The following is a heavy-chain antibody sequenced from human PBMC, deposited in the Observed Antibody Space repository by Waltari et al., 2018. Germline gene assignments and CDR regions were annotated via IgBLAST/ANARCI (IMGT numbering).Heavy chain of an antibody. CDR1: GFTFNNFG. CDR3: ARDIIAPRPDGFDV. V-gene: IGHV3-33*01. CDR2: IRYDGDNK. Sequence: QLQLVESGGGVVQPGGSLRLSCEASGFTFNNFGMHWVRQAPGKWLEWVAGIRYDGDNKFYADSVKGRFIISRDNSKNTLFLETNSLRIEDTAVYYCARDIIAPRPDGFDVWGQGTLVTVSA. J-gene: IGHJ3*01. D-gene: IGHD6-6*01.